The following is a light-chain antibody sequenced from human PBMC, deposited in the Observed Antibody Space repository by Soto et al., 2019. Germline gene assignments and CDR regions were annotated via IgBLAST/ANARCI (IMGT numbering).Light chain of an antibody. Sequence: QSVLTQPPSASGSPGQSVTISCTGANSDVRGYNLVSWYQQYPGKAPKLIIYEISRRPSGVPDRFSGSKSGNTASLTVSGLQYEDEADYYCALFADTVALFGGGTKLTVL. CDR3: ALFADTVAL. V-gene: IGLV2-8*01. J-gene: IGLJ2*01. CDR1: NSDVRGYNL. CDR2: EIS.